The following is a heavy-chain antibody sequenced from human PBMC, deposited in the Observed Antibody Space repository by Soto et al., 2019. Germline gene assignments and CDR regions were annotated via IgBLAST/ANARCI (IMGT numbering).Heavy chain of an antibody. CDR2: MNPNSGKS. Sequence: ASVKVSCKASGYTFNSYEIYWVRQASGQGLEWMGWMNPNSGKSGYAQKFEGRVTMTRNTAISTSYMELSSLRSEDTAVYYCVRGSVAGTIDHWGQGTLVTVSS. J-gene: IGHJ4*02. V-gene: IGHV1-8*01. CDR3: VRGSVAGTIDH. CDR1: GYTFNSYE. D-gene: IGHD1-1*01.